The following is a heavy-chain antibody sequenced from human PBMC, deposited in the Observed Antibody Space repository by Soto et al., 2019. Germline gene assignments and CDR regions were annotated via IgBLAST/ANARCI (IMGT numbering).Heavy chain of an antibody. CDR1: GYTFTGYY. CDR3: ARDPGAFGEVWDI. Sequence: QVRLVQSGAEVKRPGASVKVSCKASGYTFTGYYMYWVRQAPGQGLEWVGWMNPNTGDTNYAQRFQGSVTMTRDTSISTAYMDLSRLTSDDTAVYYCARDPGAFGEVWDIWGQGTLVTVSS. J-gene: IGHJ4*02. V-gene: IGHV1-2*02. CDR2: MNPNTGDT. D-gene: IGHD3-10*01.